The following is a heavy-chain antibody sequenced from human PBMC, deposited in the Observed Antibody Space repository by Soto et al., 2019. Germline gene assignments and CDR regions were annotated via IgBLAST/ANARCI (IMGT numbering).Heavy chain of an antibody. D-gene: IGHD6-19*01. J-gene: IGHJ6*02. CDR3: ATVAGGGRGDYYYYGMDV. Sequence: QVQLQQWGAGLLKPSETLSLTCAVSGGSFSGYYWSWIRQPPGKGLEWIGEIIDGGSTNYKPSLKSRVTISVDTSKNQFSLRLTSVTAADTAVYYCATVAGGGRGDYYYYGMDVWGQGTTVIVSS. CDR1: GGSFSGYY. V-gene: IGHV4-34*12. CDR2: IIDGGST.